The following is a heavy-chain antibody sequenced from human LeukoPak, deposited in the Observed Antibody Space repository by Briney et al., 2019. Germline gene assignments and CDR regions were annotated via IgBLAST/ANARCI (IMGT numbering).Heavy chain of an antibody. V-gene: IGHV4-39*01. CDR3: ARRAYYDILTGYIDY. CDR2: IYYSGST. Sequence: GSLRLSCAASGFTVSSNYMSWVRQAPGKGLEWIGSIYYSGSTYYNPSLKSRVTISVDTSKNQFSLKVSSVTAADTAVYYCARRAYYDILTGYIDYWGQGTLVTVSS. J-gene: IGHJ4*02. D-gene: IGHD3-9*01. CDR1: GFTVSSNY.